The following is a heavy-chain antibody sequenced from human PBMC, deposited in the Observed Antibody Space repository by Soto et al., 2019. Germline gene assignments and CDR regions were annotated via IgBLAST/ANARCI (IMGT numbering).Heavy chain of an antibody. CDR3: ARVSGGFFSGMDV. V-gene: IGHV4-4*02. J-gene: IGHJ6*02. CDR1: GGSISSSNW. Sequence: QVQLQESGPGLVKPSGTLSLTCAVSGGSISSSNWWSWVRQPPGKGLEWIGDIYHSGSTNYNPSLMGRVTLPVDKSTTRLFLELGAVTAAITNVYYCARVSGGFFSGMDVWGQGTTVTVS. CDR2: IYHSGST. D-gene: IGHD1-26*01.